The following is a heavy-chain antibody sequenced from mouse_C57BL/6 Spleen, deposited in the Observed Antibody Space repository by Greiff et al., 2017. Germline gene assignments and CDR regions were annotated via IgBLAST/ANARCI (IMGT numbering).Heavy chain of an antibody. CDR2: IHPNSGST. D-gene: IGHD1-1*01. V-gene: IGHV1-64*01. CDR3: ARPTVGATDY. J-gene: IGHJ2*01. Sequence: QVQLQQPGAELVKPGASVKLSCKASGYTFTSYWMHWVQQRPGQGLEWIGMIHPNSGSTNYNEKFKSKATLTVDKSSSTAYMQRSSLTSEDAAVYDGARPTVGATDYWGQGTTLTVSS. CDR1: GYTFTSYW.